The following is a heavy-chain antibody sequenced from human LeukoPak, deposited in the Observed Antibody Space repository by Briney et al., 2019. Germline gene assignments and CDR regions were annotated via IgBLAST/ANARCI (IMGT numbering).Heavy chain of an antibody. CDR3: ARDGGDLDY. D-gene: IGHD2-21*02. CDR1: GYTFTNYG. J-gene: IGHJ4*02. Sequence: ASVKVSCKASGYTFTNYGISWVRQAPGQGLEWMGWINAYHGNTNYAQKLQGSVTLTTDTSTSTAYMELKSLRSDDTAVYYCARDGGDLDYWGQGTLVTVSS. V-gene: IGHV1-18*01. CDR2: INAYHGNT.